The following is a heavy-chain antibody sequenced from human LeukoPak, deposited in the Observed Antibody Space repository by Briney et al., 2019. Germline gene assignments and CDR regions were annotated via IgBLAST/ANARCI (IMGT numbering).Heavy chain of an antibody. Sequence: GGSLRLSCVGSGFTFRSHWVNWVRQSPGKGLEWVANIKPDASDKYYVDSARGRFTVSRDNAKNSAFLQMNSLRAEDTAIYYCATISAQTFDIWGQGRLVSVSS. CDR3: ATISAQTFDI. CDR2: IKPDASDK. V-gene: IGHV3-7*01. CDR1: GFTFRSHW. D-gene: IGHD5-24*01. J-gene: IGHJ3*02.